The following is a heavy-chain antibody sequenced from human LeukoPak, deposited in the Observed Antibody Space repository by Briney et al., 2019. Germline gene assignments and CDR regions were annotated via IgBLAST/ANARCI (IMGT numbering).Heavy chain of an antibody. Sequence: GGSLRLSCAASGFTFSSYWMHWVRQAPGKGLVWVSRINSDGSSTSYAYSVKGRFTISRDNAKNTLYLQMNSLRAEDTAVYYCARVTVGYYDFWSGYSGYFDYWGQGTLVTVSS. J-gene: IGHJ4*02. CDR2: INSDGSST. CDR3: ARVTVGYYDFWSGYSGYFDY. V-gene: IGHV3-74*01. D-gene: IGHD3-3*01. CDR1: GFTFSSYW.